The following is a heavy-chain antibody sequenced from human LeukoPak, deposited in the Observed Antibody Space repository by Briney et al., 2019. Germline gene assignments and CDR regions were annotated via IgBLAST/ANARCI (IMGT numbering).Heavy chain of an antibody. Sequence: PGGSLGLSCAASGFTFSSYGMHWVRQAPGKGLEWVAFIRYDGSNKYYADSVKGRFTISRDNSKNTLYLQMNSLRAEDTAVYYCAKSREFAAGDWFDPWGQGTLVTVSS. CDR2: IRYDGSNK. D-gene: IGHD6-13*01. CDR3: AKSREFAAGDWFDP. J-gene: IGHJ5*02. V-gene: IGHV3-30*02. CDR1: GFTFSSYG.